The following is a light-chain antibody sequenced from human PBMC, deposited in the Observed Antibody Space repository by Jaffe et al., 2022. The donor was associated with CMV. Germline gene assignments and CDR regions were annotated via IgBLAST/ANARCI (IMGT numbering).Light chain of an antibody. V-gene: IGKV1-5*03. CDR1: QSISNW. Sequence: IQMTQSPSTLSASVGDRVAITCRASQSISNWLAWYQQKPGEAPNLLIYKASSLQSGVPSRFSGSGSGTEFTLTISSLQPDDFATYYCQQYDSYSITFGQGTRLEI. CDR3: QQYDSYSIT. CDR2: KAS. J-gene: IGKJ5*01.